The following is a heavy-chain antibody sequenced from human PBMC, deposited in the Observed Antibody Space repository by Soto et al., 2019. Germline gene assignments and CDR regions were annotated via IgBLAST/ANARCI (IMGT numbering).Heavy chain of an antibody. V-gene: IGHV4-59*01. Sequence: PSETLSLTCTVSGGSISSYYWSWIRQPPGKGLEWIGYIYYSGSTNYNPSLKSRVTISVDTSKNQFSLKLSSVTAADTAVYYCARGGYFDWLLTNWFDPWGQGTLVTVSS. D-gene: IGHD3-9*01. CDR1: GGSISSYY. CDR3: ARGGYFDWLLTNWFDP. J-gene: IGHJ5*02. CDR2: IYYSGST.